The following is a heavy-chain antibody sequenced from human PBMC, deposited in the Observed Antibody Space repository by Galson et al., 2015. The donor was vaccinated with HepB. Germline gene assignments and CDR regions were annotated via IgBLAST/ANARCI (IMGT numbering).Heavy chain of an antibody. Sequence: SLRLSCAASGFTFSSYAMHWVRQAPGKGLEWVAVISYDGSNKYYADSVKGRFTISRDNSKNTLYLQMNSLRAEDTAVYYCARGGELRSLGFLSGYWGQGTLVTVSS. CDR1: GFTFSSYA. J-gene: IGHJ4*02. V-gene: IGHV3-30-3*01. CDR3: ARGGELRSLGFLSGY. D-gene: IGHD1-26*01. CDR2: ISYDGSNK.